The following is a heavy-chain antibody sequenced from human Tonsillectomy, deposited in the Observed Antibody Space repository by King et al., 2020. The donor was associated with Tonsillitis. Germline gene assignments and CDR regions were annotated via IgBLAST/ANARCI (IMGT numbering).Heavy chain of an antibody. CDR1: GYW. D-gene: IGHD3-22*01. CDR3: ATAYYYDKNGPYRAFDI. J-gene: IGHJ3*02. V-gene: IGHV5-51*01. Sequence: VQLVESGAEVKKSGESLKISCKGSGYWIAWVRQMPGKGLEWMGIIYPGDSDTRYSPSFQGQVTISADKSISTAYLQRSSLKASDTAMYYCATAYYYDKNGPYRAFDIGGQGTMVTVSS. CDR2: IYPGDSDT.